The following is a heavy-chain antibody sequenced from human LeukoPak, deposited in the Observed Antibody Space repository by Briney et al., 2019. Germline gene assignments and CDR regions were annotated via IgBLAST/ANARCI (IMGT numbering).Heavy chain of an antibody. CDR2: INPSGGST. CDR1: GYTFTSYY. J-gene: IGHJ6*03. V-gene: IGHV1-46*01. D-gene: IGHD6-6*01. CDR3: ARDGSAARVSPIGDYYYYYYMDV. Sequence: ASVKVSCKASGYTFTSYYMHWVRQAPGQGLEWMGVINPSGGSTSYAQKFQGRVTMTRDTSTSTVYMELSSLRSEDTAVYYCARDGSAARVSPIGDYYYYYYMDVWGKGTTVTVSS.